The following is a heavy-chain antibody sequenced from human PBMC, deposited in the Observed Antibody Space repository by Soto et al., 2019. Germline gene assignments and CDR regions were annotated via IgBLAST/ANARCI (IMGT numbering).Heavy chain of an antibody. CDR2: IYYSGST. CDR1: GGSISSYY. V-gene: IGHV4-59*01. Sequence: PSETLSLTCTVSGGSISSYYWSWIRQPPGKGLEWIGYIYYSGSTNYNPSLKSRVTISVDTSKNQFSLKLSSVTAADTAVYYCARNGLWFGELSPYYYYYGMDVWGQGTTVTVSS. J-gene: IGHJ6*02. CDR3: ARNGLWFGELSPYYYYYGMDV. D-gene: IGHD3-10*01.